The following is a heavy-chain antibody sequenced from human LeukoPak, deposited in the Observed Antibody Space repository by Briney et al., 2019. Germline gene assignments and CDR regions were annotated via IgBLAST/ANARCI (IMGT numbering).Heavy chain of an antibody. V-gene: IGHV1-18*01. J-gene: IGHJ6*02. D-gene: IGHD3-22*01. Sequence: ASVKVSCKASGYTFTSYGISWVRQAPGQGLEWMGWISAYNGNTNYAQKLQGRVTMTTDTSTSTACMELRSLRSDDTAVYYCARDDVVIYYYGMDVWGQGTTVTVSS. CDR3: ARDDVVIYYYGMDV. CDR2: ISAYNGNT. CDR1: GYTFTSYG.